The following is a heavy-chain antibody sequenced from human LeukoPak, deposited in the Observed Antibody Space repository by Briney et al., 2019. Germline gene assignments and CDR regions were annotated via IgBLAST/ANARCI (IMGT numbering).Heavy chain of an antibody. J-gene: IGHJ4*02. V-gene: IGHV4-34*01. CDR3: ARGREGYYGSGSSFDY. CDR1: GGSFSGYY. D-gene: IGHD3-10*01. Sequence: SETPSLTCAVYGGSFSGYYWSWIRQPPGKGLEWIGEINHSGSTNYNPSLKSRVTISVDTSKNQFSLKLSSVTAADTAVYYCARGREGYYGSGSSFDYWGQGTLVTVSS. CDR2: INHSGST.